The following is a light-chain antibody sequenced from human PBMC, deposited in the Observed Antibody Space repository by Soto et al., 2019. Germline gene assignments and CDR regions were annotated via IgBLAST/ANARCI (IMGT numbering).Light chain of an antibody. Sequence: IQMTKSPSALSSSVGDRVTITCHASQDISMYLNWYRQKPGQAPEVLIYDASKLARGVPSRFSGSGSRTHFTFTVTSLRPADFATYYCQQRDTLLTFGGGTTVEV. CDR2: DAS. J-gene: IGKJ4*01. V-gene: IGKV1-33*01. CDR3: QQRDTLLT. CDR1: QDISMY.